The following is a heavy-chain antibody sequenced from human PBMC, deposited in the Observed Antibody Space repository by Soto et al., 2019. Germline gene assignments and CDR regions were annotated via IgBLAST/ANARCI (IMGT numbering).Heavy chain of an antibody. J-gene: IGHJ6*02. CDR1: GFTFSSHG. D-gene: IGHD2-21*01. V-gene: IGHV3-33*01. CDR3: ARDHLTRVAHSYGMDV. CDR2: IWYDGSNE. Sequence: QVQLVESGGGVVQPGRSLRLSCAASGFTFSSHGMHWVRQTPGKGLEWVAVIWYDGSNEYYADSVKGRFTISRDNSKNSLYLQMNGLRAEDTAVYYCARDHLTRVAHSYGMDVWGQGTTVTVSS.